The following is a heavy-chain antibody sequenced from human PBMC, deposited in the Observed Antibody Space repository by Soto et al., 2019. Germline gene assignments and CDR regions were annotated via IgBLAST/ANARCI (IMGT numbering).Heavy chain of an antibody. Sequence: PSETLSLTCTVSGGSISSSSYYWGWIRQPPGKGLEWIGSIYYSGSTYYNPSLKSRVTISVDTSKNQFSLKLSSVTAADTAVYYCARHPSYSSSWYDLYNWFDPWGQGTLVTVSS. CDR1: GGSISSSSYY. CDR3: ARHPSYSSSWYDLYNWFDP. CDR2: IYYSGST. D-gene: IGHD6-13*01. J-gene: IGHJ5*02. V-gene: IGHV4-39*01.